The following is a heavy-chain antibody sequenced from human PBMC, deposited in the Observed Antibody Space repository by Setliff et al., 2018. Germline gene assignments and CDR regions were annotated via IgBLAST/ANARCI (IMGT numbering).Heavy chain of an antibody. CDR1: GDSMSSYY. D-gene: IGHD2-15*01. Sequence: SETLSLTCTVSGDSMSSYYWSWIRQPPGKGLEWIAYIYYTGSTTYNPSLKSRVTISIDTSKNQFSLKLASVTAADTAIYYFASVTGGYWGQGTLVTVSS. V-gene: IGHV4-59*01. CDR2: IYYTGST. J-gene: IGHJ4*02. CDR3: ASVTGGY.